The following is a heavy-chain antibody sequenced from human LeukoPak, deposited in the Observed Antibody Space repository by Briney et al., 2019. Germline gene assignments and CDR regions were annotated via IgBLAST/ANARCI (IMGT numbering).Heavy chain of an antibody. V-gene: IGHV4-4*02. CDR2: IYYSGST. CDR1: GGSISSNNW. J-gene: IGHJ3*02. D-gene: IGHD6-13*01. Sequence: SGTLSLTCAVSGGSISSNNWWSWVRQPPGKGLEWIGYIYYSGSTNYNPSLKSRVTISVDTSKNQFSLKLSSVTAADTAVYYCARDSSSWYVAFDIWGQGTMVTVSS. CDR3: ARDSSSWYVAFDI.